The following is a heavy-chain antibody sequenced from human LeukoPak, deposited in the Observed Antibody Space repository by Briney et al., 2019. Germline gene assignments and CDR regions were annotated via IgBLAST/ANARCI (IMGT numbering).Heavy chain of an antibody. CDR3: ARGAYYYED. CDR2: MSSSSSTI. Sequence: QTGGSVTLSCAASVFFFNSHSIHWVRQAPGKGLEWVSCMSSSSSTIYYADSVKGRFTTSRDNAKNSLYLQMNSLRAEDTAVYYCARGAYYYEDWGQGTLVTVSS. V-gene: IGHV3-48*01. J-gene: IGHJ4*02. CDR1: VFFFNSHS.